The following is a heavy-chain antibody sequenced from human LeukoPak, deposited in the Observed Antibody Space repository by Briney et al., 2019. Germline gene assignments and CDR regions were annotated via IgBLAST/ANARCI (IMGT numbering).Heavy chain of an antibody. CDR1: GFTFSSYA. D-gene: IGHD6-19*01. CDR2: ISGSGGST. Sequence: PGGSPRLSCAASGFTFSSYAMSWVRQAPGKGLEWVSAISGSGGSTYYADSVKGRFTISRDNSKDTLYLQMNSLRAEDTAVYYCAKYAMGQWYFDYWGQGTLVTVSS. CDR3: AKYAMGQWYFDY. J-gene: IGHJ4*02. V-gene: IGHV3-23*01.